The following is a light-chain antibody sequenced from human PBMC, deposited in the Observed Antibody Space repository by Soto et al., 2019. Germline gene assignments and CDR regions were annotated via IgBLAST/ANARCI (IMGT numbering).Light chain of an antibody. CDR2: EVN. CDR3: SSYAGSNNPPYV. CDR1: SSDVGGFNY. J-gene: IGLJ1*01. V-gene: IGLV2-8*01. Sequence: QSVLTQPPSASGSPGQSVTISCTETSSDVGGFNYVSWHQQHPGKAPKLILYEVNKRPSGVPDRFSGSKSGNTASLTVSGLQAEDEADYYCSSYAGSNNPPYVFGTVTKLTVL.